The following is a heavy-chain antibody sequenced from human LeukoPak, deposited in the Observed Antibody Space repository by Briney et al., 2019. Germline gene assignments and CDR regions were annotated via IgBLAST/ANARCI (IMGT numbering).Heavy chain of an antibody. Sequence: KTSGTLSLTCTVSGGSISTHYWGWIRQPPGKGLELIGCIYYSGSTNYNPSLTSRVTISVDTSKNQFSLKLSSVTAADTAVYYCARLSGYANNWFDPWGQGTLVTVPS. CDR2: IYYSGST. CDR1: GGSISTHY. J-gene: IGHJ5*02. V-gene: IGHV4-59*08. D-gene: IGHD5-12*01. CDR3: ARLSGYANNWFDP.